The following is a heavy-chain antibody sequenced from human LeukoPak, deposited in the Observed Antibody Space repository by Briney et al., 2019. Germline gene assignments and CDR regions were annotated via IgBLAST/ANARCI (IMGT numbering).Heavy chain of an antibody. CDR3: ASPRVATTY. CDR2: IYHSGST. D-gene: IGHD5-12*01. CDR1: GYSISSNYY. J-gene: IGHJ4*02. V-gene: IGHV4-38-2*02. Sequence: SETLSLTCTVSGYSISSNYYWGWIRQPPGKRLEWIGNIYHSGSTYYNPSLKSRVTISVDTSKNQFSLRLSSVTAADTAVYYCASPRVATTYWGQGTLVTVSS.